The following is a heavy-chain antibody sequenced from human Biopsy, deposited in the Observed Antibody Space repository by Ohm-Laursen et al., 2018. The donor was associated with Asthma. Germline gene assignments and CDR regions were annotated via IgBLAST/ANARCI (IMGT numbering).Heavy chain of an antibody. CDR1: GFSFSNFA. CDR3: VRDGTDDAFDI. V-gene: IGHV3-30*01. D-gene: IGHD1-1*01. CDR2: ISKDASTQ. J-gene: IGHJ3*02. Sequence: SLRLSCTAPGFSFSNFAIHWVRQAPGKGLEWVGVISKDASTQDYADSVKGRFTMARDNSKNTLDLQMNSLREEDTAVYYCVRDGTDDAFDIWGQGTVVSVSS.